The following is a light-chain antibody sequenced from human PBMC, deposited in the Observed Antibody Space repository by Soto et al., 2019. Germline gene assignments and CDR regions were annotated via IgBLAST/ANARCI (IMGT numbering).Light chain of an antibody. CDR2: YAS. CDR1: QSVSRD. Sequence: EIVLTQSPATLSVSPGERATLSCRASQSVSRDLAWYQQKPGQAPRLLIYYASIRASGTPARFSGSGSGTDFTLTISSLQSEHFAVYYCQQYSNWPWYIFGQGTKLVIK. V-gene: IGKV3-15*01. CDR3: QQYSNWPWYI. J-gene: IGKJ2*01.